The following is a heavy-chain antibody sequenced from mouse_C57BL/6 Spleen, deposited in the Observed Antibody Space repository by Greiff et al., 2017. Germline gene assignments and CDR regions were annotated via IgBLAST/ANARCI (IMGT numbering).Heavy chain of an antibody. Sequence: VQLQQPGAELVMPGASVKLSCKASGYTFTSYWMHWVKQRPGQGLEWIGEIDPSDSYTNYNQKFKGKSTLTVDKSSSTAYMQLSSLTSEDSAVYYCARLGGRDYWGQGTTLTVSS. J-gene: IGHJ2*01. CDR2: IDPSDSYT. CDR3: ARLGGRDY. D-gene: IGHD1-1*01. V-gene: IGHV1-69*01. CDR1: GYTFTSYW.